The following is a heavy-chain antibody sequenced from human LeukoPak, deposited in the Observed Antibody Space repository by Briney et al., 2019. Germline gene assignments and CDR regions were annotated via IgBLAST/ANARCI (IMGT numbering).Heavy chain of an antibody. V-gene: IGHV3-7*05. Sequence: GGSLRLSCAASGFTFSDFWMSWVRQAPGKGLEWVANIKGDGSEKYHVDSVKGRFTISRDNAKNSLYLQMNSLRAEDTAVYYCAKFPYGDYVHYWGQGTLVTVSS. CDR3: AKFPYGDYVHY. CDR1: GFTFSDFW. J-gene: IGHJ4*02. D-gene: IGHD4-17*01. CDR2: IKGDGSEK.